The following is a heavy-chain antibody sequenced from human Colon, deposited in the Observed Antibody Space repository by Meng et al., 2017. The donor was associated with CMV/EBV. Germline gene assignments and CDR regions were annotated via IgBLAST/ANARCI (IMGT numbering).Heavy chain of an antibody. CDR1: GFSFSTSS. Sequence: GESLKISCAASGFSFSTSSMHWVRQTPGKGLEWVASIWSDGSQKFFADSVKGRFTISRDNSKNMQFLEMNSLRDEDTAVYFCATGGGTEAAAAGVLDFWGQGTLVTVSS. V-gene: IGHV3-33*08. CDR3: ATGGGTEAAAAGVLDF. CDR2: IWSDGSQK. D-gene: IGHD6-25*01. J-gene: IGHJ4*02.